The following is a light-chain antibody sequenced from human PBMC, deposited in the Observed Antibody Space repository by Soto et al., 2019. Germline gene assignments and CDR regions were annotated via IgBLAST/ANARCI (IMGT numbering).Light chain of an antibody. CDR1: SSDIGSYNY. J-gene: IGLJ2*01. CDR3: SSYTFSSTLVV. V-gene: IGLV2-14*03. Sequence: QSALTQPASVSGSPGQSITISCTGTSSDIGSYNYVSWYQQLPGKVPKLMIYGVSNRPSWVSNRFSGSKSGNTASLTISGLQAEDEADYYCSSYTFSSTLVVFGGGTKLTVL. CDR2: GVS.